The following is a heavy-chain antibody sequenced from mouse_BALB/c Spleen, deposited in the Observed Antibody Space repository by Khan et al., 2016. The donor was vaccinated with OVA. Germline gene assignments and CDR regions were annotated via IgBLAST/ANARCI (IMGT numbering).Heavy chain of an antibody. CDR2: ISSDGTYT. D-gene: IGHD4-1*01. Sequence: EVKLLESGGDLVKPGGSLKLSCAASGFTFSNYGISWVRQTPDKRLEWVATISSDGTYTYYPDSVKGRFTISRNNAKNTLYLQMSSLKSEDTAMYYCTSHLTGSFAYWGQGTLVTVSA. CDR3: TSHLTGSFAY. CDR1: GFTFSNYG. J-gene: IGHJ3*01. V-gene: IGHV5-6*01.